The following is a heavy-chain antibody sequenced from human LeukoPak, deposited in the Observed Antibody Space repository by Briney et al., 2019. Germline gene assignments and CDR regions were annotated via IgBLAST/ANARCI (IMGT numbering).Heavy chain of an antibody. CDR2: FDPEDGET. V-gene: IGHV1-24*01. J-gene: IGHJ4*02. D-gene: IGHD3-22*01. Sequence: ASVNVSCKVSGYTLTELSMHWVRQAPGKGLEWMGGFDPEDGETIYAQKFQGRVTMTEDTSTDTAYMELSSLRSEDTAVYYCATAFDYYYDSSGYSFDYWGQGTLVTVSS. CDR1: GYTLTELS. CDR3: ATAFDYYYDSSGYSFDY.